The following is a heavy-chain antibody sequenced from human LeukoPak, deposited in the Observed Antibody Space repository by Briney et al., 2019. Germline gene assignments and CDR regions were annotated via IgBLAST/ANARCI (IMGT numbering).Heavy chain of an antibody. Sequence: PGGSLRLSCAASGFTFSSYAVSWLRQAPGKGLEWVSALSDSDGNTYYADSVKGRFTISRDNSKSTLYLQMNSLRADDTAVYYCAKVSTTSCYGWNDYWGQGTLVTVSS. V-gene: IGHV3-23*01. D-gene: IGHD2-2*01. CDR2: LSDSDGNT. CDR3: AKVSTTSCYGWNDY. CDR1: GFTFSSYA. J-gene: IGHJ4*02.